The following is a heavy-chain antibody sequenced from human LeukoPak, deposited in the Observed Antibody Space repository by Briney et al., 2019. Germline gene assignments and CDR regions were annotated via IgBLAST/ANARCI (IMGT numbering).Heavy chain of an antibody. V-gene: IGHV3-21*01. D-gene: IGHD1-14*01. Sequence: GGSLRLSCAASGFTFSSRGLNWVRQAPGKGLEWVSSIGPTGTDRYYADSVRGRFTISRDNAKNSMYLQMDSLRDEDTAVYYCATETIGRHYDYWGQGTLLTVSS. CDR1: GFTFSSRG. J-gene: IGHJ4*02. CDR2: IGPTGTDR. CDR3: ATETIGRHYDY.